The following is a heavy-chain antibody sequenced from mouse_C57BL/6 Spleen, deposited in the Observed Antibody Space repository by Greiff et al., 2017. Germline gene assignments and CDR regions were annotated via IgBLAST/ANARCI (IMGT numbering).Heavy chain of an antibody. CDR2: IYPGSGNT. J-gene: IGHJ1*03. Sequence: QVQLQQSGPELVKPGASVKISCKASGYSFTSYYIHWVKQRPGQGLEWIGWIYPGSGNTKYNEKFKGKATLTADTSSSTAYMQLSSLTSEDSAVYYCARGDGYYGYFDGWGTGTTVTVSS. D-gene: IGHD2-3*01. CDR1: GYSFTSYY. CDR3: ARGDGYYGYFDG. V-gene: IGHV1-66*01.